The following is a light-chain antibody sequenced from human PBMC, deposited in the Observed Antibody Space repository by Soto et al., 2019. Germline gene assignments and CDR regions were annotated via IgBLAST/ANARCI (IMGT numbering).Light chain of an antibody. V-gene: IGKV3-15*01. Sequence: EVVMTQSPATLSVSPGERATLSCRASQTVSSNLAWYQQRPGQAPRLLIYGASTRATGIPARFSGNGSGTEFTLTISSLQSEDFAVYHCQQYNNWPRTLGQGTKVDIK. CDR2: GAS. CDR3: QQYNNWPRT. J-gene: IGKJ1*01. CDR1: QTVSSN.